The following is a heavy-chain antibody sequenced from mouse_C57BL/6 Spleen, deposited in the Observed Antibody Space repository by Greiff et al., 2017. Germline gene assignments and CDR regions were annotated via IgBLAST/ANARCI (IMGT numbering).Heavy chain of an antibody. J-gene: IGHJ2*01. V-gene: IGHV3-6*01. D-gene: IGHD2-12*01. CDR3: AREGLLTTFDY. CDR1: GYSITSGYY. CDR2: ISYDGSN. Sequence: EVKLQESGPGLVKPSQSLSLTCSVTGYSITSGYYWNWIRQFPGIKLEWMGYISYDGSNNYNPSLKNRISITRDTSKNQFFLKLNSVTTEDTATYYCAREGLLTTFDYWGQGTTLTVSS.